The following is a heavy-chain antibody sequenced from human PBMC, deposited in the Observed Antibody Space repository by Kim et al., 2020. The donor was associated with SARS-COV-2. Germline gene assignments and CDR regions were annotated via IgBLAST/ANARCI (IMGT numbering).Heavy chain of an antibody. V-gene: IGHV1-18*01. D-gene: IGHD5-18*01. CDR3: ARWDTTKTTLLDS. CDR2: TSPSNGNT. J-gene: IGHJ4*02. Sequence: ASVKVSCKASGYTFTNYGISWVRLAAGQGLEWLGWTSPSNGNTKYAQKVRDRVTRTTDTSTKTVYLDLRGLTSDDTGVYYCARWDTTKTTLLDSWGQGTQLTVSS. CDR1: GYTFTNYG.